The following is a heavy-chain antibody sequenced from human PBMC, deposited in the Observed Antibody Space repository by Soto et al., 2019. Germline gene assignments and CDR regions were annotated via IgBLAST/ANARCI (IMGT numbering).Heavy chain of an antibody. D-gene: IGHD5-18*01. V-gene: IGHV3-11*01. J-gene: IGHJ3*02. CDR2: ISSSGSTI. CDR3: ASKSVDTEHDAFDI. CDR1: GFTFSDYY. Sequence: GSLRLSCAASGFTFSDYYMSWIRQAPGKGLEWVSYISSSGSTIYYADSVKGRFTISRDNAKNSLYLQMNSLRAEDTAVYYCASKSVDTEHDAFDIWGQGTMVTVSS.